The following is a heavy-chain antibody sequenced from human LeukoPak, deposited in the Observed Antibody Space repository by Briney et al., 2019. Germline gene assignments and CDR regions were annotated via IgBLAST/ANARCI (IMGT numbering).Heavy chain of an antibody. CDR2: ISLGGDIT. J-gene: IGHJ4*02. V-gene: IGHV3-30-3*01. CDR3: ARDMKAGVPDYIDY. CDR1: GFTFSIYD. D-gene: IGHD3-10*01. Sequence: PGGSLRLSCAASGFTFSIYDMHWDRQTPDKGLEWVAAISLGGDITLYTDSVKGRFTISRDSSKLYLQMNSLTIEDTALYFCARDMKAGVPDYIDYWGQGTLVTVSS.